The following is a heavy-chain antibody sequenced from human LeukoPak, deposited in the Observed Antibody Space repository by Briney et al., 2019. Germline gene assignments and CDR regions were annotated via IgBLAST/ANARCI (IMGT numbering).Heavy chain of an antibody. D-gene: IGHD2-15*01. J-gene: IGHJ4*02. CDR1: GVSISTYH. CDR2: IYYSGST. Sequence: KPSETLSLTCTVSGVSISTYHWTWIRQPPGKGLEWIGYIYYSGSTNYNPSLKSRVTISVDTSKNQFSLKLSSVTAADTAVYYCARGIQGFRVVEGNYFDYWGQGTLVTVSS. CDR3: ARGIQGFRVVEGNYFDY. V-gene: IGHV4-59*01.